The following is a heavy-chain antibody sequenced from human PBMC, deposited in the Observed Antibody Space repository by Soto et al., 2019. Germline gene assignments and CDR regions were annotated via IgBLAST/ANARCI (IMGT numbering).Heavy chain of an antibody. CDR2: ISPSNGNT. CDR1: GYTFTSYG. V-gene: IGHV1-18*01. Sequence: ASVKLSCKASGYTFTSYGISWVRQAPGQGLEWMGWISPSNGNTNYAQNLQGRVTMTTDTSTSTVYMELRSLRSDDTAIYYCARVVVVGVNWFDPWGQGTLVTVSS. CDR3: ARVVVVGVNWFDP. D-gene: IGHD2-15*01. J-gene: IGHJ5*02.